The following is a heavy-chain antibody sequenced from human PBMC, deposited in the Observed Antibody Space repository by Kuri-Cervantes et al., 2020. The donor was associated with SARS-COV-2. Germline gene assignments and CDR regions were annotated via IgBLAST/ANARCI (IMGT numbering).Heavy chain of an antibody. CDR2: ITHSSSYI. CDR1: AFPFSTYS. V-gene: IGHV3-21*04. J-gene: IGHJ4*02. Sequence: GGSLRLSCAASAFPFSTYSMHWVRQAPGKGLEWVSYITHSSSYIYYADSVKGRFTISRDNAKNSLYLQMNSLRVEDTAVYYCASVPSGSYYEYYFDYWGQGILVTVSS. CDR3: ASVPSGSYYEYYFDY. D-gene: IGHD1-26*01.